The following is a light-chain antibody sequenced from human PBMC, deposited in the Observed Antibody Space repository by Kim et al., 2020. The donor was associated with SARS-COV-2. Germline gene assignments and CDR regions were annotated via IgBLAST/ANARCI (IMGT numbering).Light chain of an antibody. V-gene: IGLV2-8*01. CDR1: SSNVGNYNF. CDR2: EVS. Sequence: QSALTQSPSASGSPGQSVTISCTGTSSNVGNYNFVSWYQQHPGKAPKLMIYEVSKRPSGVPDRFSGSKSGNTASLTVSGLQTEDEANYYCSSYAGSNNVVFGGGTQLTVL. CDR3: SSYAGSNNVV. J-gene: IGLJ3*02.